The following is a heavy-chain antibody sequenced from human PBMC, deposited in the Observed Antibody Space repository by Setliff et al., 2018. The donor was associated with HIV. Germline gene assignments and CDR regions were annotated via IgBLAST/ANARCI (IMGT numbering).Heavy chain of an antibody. CDR2: ISGSGATT. D-gene: IGHD5-18*01. Sequence: GGSLRLSCAASEFTFNIFAMSWVRQAPGKGLEWVSGISGSGATTNYADSVKGRFTISRDNSKNTLYLQMSTLSAEDTAVYYCVRVAYEYIYGYNNYYYMDVWGKGTTVTVSS. CDR1: EFTFNIFA. V-gene: IGHV3-23*01. CDR3: VRVAYEYIYGYNNYYYMDV. J-gene: IGHJ6*03.